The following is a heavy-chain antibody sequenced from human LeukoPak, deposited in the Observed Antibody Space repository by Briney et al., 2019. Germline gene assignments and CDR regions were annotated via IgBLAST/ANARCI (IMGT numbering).Heavy chain of an antibody. D-gene: IGHD3-10*01. Sequence: SETLSLTCTVSGGSISSYYWSWIRQPPGKGLEWIGYIYYSGSTNYNPSLKSRVTISVDTSKNQFSLKLSSVTAADTAVYYCARVTPSSMVRGVGFDYWGQGTLVTVSS. CDR3: ARVTPSSMVRGVGFDY. V-gene: IGHV4-59*01. CDR1: GGSISSYY. CDR2: IYYSGST. J-gene: IGHJ4*02.